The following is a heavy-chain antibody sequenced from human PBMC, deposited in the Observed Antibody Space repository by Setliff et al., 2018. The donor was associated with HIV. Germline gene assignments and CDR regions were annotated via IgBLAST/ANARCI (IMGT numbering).Heavy chain of an antibody. CDR1: GGSFRGYH. CDR2: IDHSGGT. Sequence: PSETLSLTCAVYGGSFRGYHWSWIRQPPEKGLEWIGEIDHSGGTKYNPSLKSRVTISLDTSKNQFSLKLSSVTAADTAVYYCASFAALRHFDYWGQGTLVTVSS. J-gene: IGHJ4*02. CDR3: ASFAALRHFDY. V-gene: IGHV4-34*01. D-gene: IGHD6-6*01.